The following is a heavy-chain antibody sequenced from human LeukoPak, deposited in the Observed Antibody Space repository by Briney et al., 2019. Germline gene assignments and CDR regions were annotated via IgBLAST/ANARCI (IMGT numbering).Heavy chain of an antibody. D-gene: IGHD6-19*01. Sequence: ASVKVSCKASGGTFSSYAFSWVRQAPGQGLEWVGGIIPIFETTNYAQKFQGRVTITADESTSTAYMELSSLRSEDTAVYYCARVRMSSGWPNDDAFDIWGQGTMVTVSS. CDR2: IIPIFETT. V-gene: IGHV1-69*13. CDR3: ARVRMSSGWPNDDAFDI. J-gene: IGHJ3*02. CDR1: GGTFSSYA.